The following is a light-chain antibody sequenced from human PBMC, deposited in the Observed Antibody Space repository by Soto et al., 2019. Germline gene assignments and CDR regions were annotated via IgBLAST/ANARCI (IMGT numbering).Light chain of an antibody. CDR2: DVS. J-gene: IGLJ3*02. V-gene: IGLV2-11*01. Sequence: QSVLTQPRSVSGSPGQSVTISCTGTSSDVGDYNYVSWYQQYPGKAPKLVIYDVSKRPSGVPDRFSGSKSGNTASLTISGLQADDEADYYRCSFAGSYTVWVFGGGTKVTVL. CDR3: CSFAGSYTVWV. CDR1: SSDVGDYNY.